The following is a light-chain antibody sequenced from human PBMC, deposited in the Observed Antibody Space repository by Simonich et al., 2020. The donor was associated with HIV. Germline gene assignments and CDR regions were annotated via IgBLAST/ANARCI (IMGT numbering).Light chain of an antibody. CDR2: ECS. V-gene: IGKV2-29*02. CDR3: MQGIHLPYT. J-gene: IGKJ2*01. Sequence: DIVMTQTPLSLSVTPGQPAAISCKSTQSLLHSDVKTYLYWYLQKPGQSQQLRIYECSNRFSGVPDRFSGSGSGTNFTLKISRVEAEDVGVYYCMQGIHLPYTFGQGTKLEIK. CDR1: QSLLHSDVKTY.